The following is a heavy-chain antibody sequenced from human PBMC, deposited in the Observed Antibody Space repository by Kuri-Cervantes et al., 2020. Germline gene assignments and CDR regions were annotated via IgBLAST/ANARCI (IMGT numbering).Heavy chain of an antibody. V-gene: IGHV1-46*01. J-gene: IGHJ6*03. Sequence: ASVKVSCKASGYTFTSYYMHWARQAPGQGLEWMGIINPSGGSTSYAQKFQGRVTMTRDTSTSTVYVELTSLRSEDTAVYHCTRDLALVVGAPDLATYYYYYYIDVWGEGTSVTVSS. CDR3: TRDLALVVGAPDLATYYYYYYIDV. D-gene: IGHD2-2*01. CDR2: INPSGGST. CDR1: GYTFTSYY.